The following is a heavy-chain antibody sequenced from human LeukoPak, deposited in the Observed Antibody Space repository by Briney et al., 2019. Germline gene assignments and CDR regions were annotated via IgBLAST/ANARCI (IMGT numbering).Heavy chain of an antibody. J-gene: IGHJ4*02. CDR2: ISGSAQRT. D-gene: IGHD1-1*01. Sequence: GGSLRLSCAASGLTFSDYAMSWVRQAPGRGLEWVSGISGSAQRTYYADSVKGRFTISRDNFKRTLYLEMNSLRAEDTAVYYCAKRYIANTGPIDYWGQGTLVTVSS. V-gene: IGHV3-23*01. CDR3: AKRYIANTGPIDY. CDR1: GLTFSDYA.